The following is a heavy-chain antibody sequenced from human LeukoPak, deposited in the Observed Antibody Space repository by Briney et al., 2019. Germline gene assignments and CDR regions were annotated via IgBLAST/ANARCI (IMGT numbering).Heavy chain of an antibody. J-gene: IGHJ4*02. D-gene: IGHD3-22*01. CDR1: GGSTSGYY. Sequence: SETLSLTCTVSGGSTSGYYWSWIRQPAGKGLELIGRIYSSGTTNYNPSLESRVTMLVDTSKNQFALKLSSVTAADTAVYYCARDWSMITYEYWGRGTLVTVSS. CDR3: ARDWSMITYEY. CDR2: IYSSGTT. V-gene: IGHV4-4*07.